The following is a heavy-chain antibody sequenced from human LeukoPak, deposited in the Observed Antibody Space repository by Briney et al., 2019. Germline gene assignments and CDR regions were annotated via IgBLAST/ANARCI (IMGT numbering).Heavy chain of an antibody. CDR3: TRDVLEGIPRLEW. J-gene: IGHJ4*02. Sequence: GGSLRLSCAASGFTFSNYNMNWVRQAPGKGLEGVSYISSTSTTIYYADSVKGRFTISRDNAKNSLYLQMKSLTAEDTAVYYFTRDVLEGIPRLEWWGQGTVVTVSS. CDR2: ISSTSTTI. V-gene: IGHV3-48*01. CDR1: GFTFSNYN. D-gene: IGHD3-3*01.